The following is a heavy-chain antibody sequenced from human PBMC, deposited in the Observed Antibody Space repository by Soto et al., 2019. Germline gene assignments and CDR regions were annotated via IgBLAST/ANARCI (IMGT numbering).Heavy chain of an antibody. J-gene: IGHJ4*02. CDR1: GYIFTTYG. Sequence: QVHLVQSGAEVKKPGASVKVSCKGSGYIFTTYGNTWVRQAPGQGLEWMGWISAHNGNTNYAQKLQGRVNVTRDTSTSTAYMELRNLRSDDTAVYYCARGRYGDYWGQGALVTVSS. V-gene: IGHV1-18*01. CDR2: ISAHNGNT. D-gene: IGHD1-1*01. CDR3: ARGRYGDY.